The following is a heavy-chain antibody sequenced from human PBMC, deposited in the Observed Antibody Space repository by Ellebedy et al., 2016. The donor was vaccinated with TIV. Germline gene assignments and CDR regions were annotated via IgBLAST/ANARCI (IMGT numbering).Heavy chain of an antibody. J-gene: IGHJ4*02. Sequence: AASVKVSCKASGYTFTGYYMHWVRQAPGQGVEWMGWINPNSGGTNYAQKLQGRVTMTTDTSTSTAYMELRSLRSDDTAVYYCARDWSGGIAVAGTSAWSFDYWGQGTLVTVSS. CDR2: INPNSGGT. D-gene: IGHD6-19*01. V-gene: IGHV1-2*02. CDR1: GYTFTGYY. CDR3: ARDWSGGIAVAGTSAWSFDY.